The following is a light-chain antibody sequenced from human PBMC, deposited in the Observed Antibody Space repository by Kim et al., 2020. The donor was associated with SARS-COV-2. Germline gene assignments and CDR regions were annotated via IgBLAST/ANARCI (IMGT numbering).Light chain of an antibody. Sequence: SVSPGQTASITCSGDKLGDKYACWYQQKPGQSPVRVIYQDSKRPSGIPERFSGSNSGNTATLTISGTQAMDEADYYCQAWDSSTEVFGGGTQLTVL. V-gene: IGLV3-1*01. J-gene: IGLJ3*02. CDR2: QDS. CDR3: QAWDSSTEV. CDR1: KLGDKY.